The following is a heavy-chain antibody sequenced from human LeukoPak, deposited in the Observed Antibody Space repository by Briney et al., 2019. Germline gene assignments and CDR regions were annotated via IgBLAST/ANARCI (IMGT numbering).Heavy chain of an antibody. V-gene: IGHV4-39*07. CDR2: IYYSGST. CDR3: ARDLYYDFWSGYYFDAFDI. Sequence: SETLSLTCTVSGGSISSSSYYWGWIRQPPGKGLEWIGSIYYSGSTYYNPSLKSRVTISVDTSKNQFSLKLSSVTAADTAVYYCARDLYYDFWSGYYFDAFDIWGQGTMVTVSS. CDR1: GGSISSSSYY. J-gene: IGHJ3*02. D-gene: IGHD3-3*01.